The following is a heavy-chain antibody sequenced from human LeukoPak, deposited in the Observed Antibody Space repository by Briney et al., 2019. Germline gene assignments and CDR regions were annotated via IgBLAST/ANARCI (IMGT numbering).Heavy chain of an antibody. Sequence: GGSLRLSCAASGFTFSDYYMSWIRQAPGKGLEWVSYFSSSGSTIYYAVSVKGRFTISRDNAKNSLYLQMNSLRAEDTAVYYCARDQISPAAGTEFDYWGQGTLVTVSS. CDR1: GFTFSDYY. D-gene: IGHD6-13*01. J-gene: IGHJ4*02. CDR2: FSSSGSTI. V-gene: IGHV3-11*01. CDR3: ARDQISPAAGTEFDY.